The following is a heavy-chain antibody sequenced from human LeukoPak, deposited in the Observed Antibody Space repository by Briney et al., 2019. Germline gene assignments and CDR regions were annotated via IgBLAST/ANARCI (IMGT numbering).Heavy chain of an antibody. CDR3: ARHEGGSYDSSGYCFDY. D-gene: IGHD3-22*01. J-gene: IGHJ4*02. CDR2: IYYSGST. CDR1: GGSISSSSYY. Sequence: ASETLSLTCTVSGGSISSSSYYWGWIRQPPGKGLEGIGSIYYSGSTYYNPSLKSRVTISVDTSKNQFSLKLSSVTAADTAVYYCARHEGGSYDSSGYCFDYWGQGTLVTVSS. V-gene: IGHV4-39*01.